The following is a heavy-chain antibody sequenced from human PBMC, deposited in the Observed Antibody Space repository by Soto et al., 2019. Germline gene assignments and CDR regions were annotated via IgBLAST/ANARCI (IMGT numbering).Heavy chain of an antibody. D-gene: IGHD6-19*01. CDR3: ARAGDSSGWSSQNWFDP. Sequence: QVQLQESGPGLVKPSGTLSLTCAVSGGSISSSNWWSWVRQPPGKGLEWIGEIYHSGSTNYNPSLKSRGTRSVDKSKNQCSLKLSSVTAADTAVYYCARAGDSSGWSSQNWFDPWGQGTLVTVSS. V-gene: IGHV4-4*02. J-gene: IGHJ5*02. CDR1: GGSISSSNW. CDR2: IYHSGST.